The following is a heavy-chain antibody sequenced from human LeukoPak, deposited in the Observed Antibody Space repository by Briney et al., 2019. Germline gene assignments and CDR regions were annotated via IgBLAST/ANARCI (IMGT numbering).Heavy chain of an antibody. CDR2: ISYDGSNK. CDR3: ARDQLPYYDGSGYRPYYFDY. D-gene: IGHD3-22*01. Sequence: GGSLRLSCAASGFTFSSYAMHWVRQAPGKGLEWVAVISYDGSNKYYADSVKGRFTISRDNSKNTLYLQMNSLRAEDTAVYYCARDQLPYYDGSGYRPYYFDYWGQGTLVTVSS. V-gene: IGHV3-30-3*01. J-gene: IGHJ4*02. CDR1: GFTFSSYA.